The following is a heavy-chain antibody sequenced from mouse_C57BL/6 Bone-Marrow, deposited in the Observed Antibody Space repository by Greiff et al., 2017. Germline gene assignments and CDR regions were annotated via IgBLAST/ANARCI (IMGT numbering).Heavy chain of an antibody. Sequence: EVKLMESGGDLVKPGGSLKLSCAASGFTFSSYGMSWVRQTPDKRLEWVATISSGGSYTYYPDSVKGRCTISGDNAKNTLYLQMSSLKSEDTAMYYCARRGPVYAMDYWGQGTSVTVSS. V-gene: IGHV5-6*02. J-gene: IGHJ4*01. CDR3: ARRGPVYAMDY. CDR1: GFTFSSYG. CDR2: ISSGGSYT.